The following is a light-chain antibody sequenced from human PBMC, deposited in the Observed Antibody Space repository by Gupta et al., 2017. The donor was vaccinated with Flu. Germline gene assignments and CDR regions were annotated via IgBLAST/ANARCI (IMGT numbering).Light chain of an antibody. CDR2: GAS. CDR1: QSVSSSY. V-gene: IGKV3-20*01. Sequence: TLSLSPGERATLSCRARQSVSSSYLAWYQQKPGQAPRLLIYGASSRDTGIPDRFSGSGSGTDFTLTISRREPEDFAVYYCQQYGSSPGYTFGQGTKLEIK. J-gene: IGKJ2*01. CDR3: QQYGSSPGYT.